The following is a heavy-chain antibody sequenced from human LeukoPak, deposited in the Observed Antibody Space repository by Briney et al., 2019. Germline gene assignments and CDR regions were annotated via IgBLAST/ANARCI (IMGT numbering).Heavy chain of an antibody. CDR1: GGTFSSYA. J-gene: IGHJ3*02. D-gene: IGHD3-10*01. V-gene: IGHV1-69*04. CDR3: ARAYYYGSGSAFDI. CDR2: IIPILGIA. Sequence: SVKVSCKASGGTFSSYAISWVRQAPGQGLEWMGRIIPILGIANYAQKFQGRVTITADKSTSTAYMELSSLRSEDTAVYYCARAYYYGSGSAFDIWGQGTMVTVSS.